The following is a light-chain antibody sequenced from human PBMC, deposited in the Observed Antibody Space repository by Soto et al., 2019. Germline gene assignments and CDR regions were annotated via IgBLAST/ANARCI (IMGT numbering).Light chain of an antibody. V-gene: IGLV2-23*01. CDR1: SSDVGSYNL. Sequence: QPVLTQPASVSGSPGQSITISCTGTSSDVGSYNLVSWYQQHPGKAPKLMIYEGSKRPSGVSNRFSGSKSGNTASLTISGLQAEDEADYYCCSYAGSSSYAFGTGTKVTAL. CDR3: CSYAGSSSYA. J-gene: IGLJ1*01. CDR2: EGS.